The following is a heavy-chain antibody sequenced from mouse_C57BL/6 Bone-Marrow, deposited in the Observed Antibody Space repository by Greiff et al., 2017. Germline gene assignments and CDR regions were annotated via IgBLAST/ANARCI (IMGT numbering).Heavy chain of an antibody. V-gene: IGHV3-6*01. CDR1: GYSITSGYY. J-gene: IGHJ4*01. CDR2: ISYDGSN. Sequence: EVQLQQSGPGLVKPSQSLSLTCSVTGYSITSGYYWNWIRQFPGNKLEWMGYISYDGSNNYNPSLKNRISSTRDTSKNQFFLKLNSVTTEDTATYYCARGTQLSAMDYWGQGTSVTVSS. CDR3: ARGTQLSAMDY.